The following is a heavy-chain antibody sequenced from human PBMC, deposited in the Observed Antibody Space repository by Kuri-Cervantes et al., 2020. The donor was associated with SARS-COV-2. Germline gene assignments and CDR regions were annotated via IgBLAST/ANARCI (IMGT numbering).Heavy chain of an antibody. J-gene: IGHJ4*02. CDR1: GFLFSASA. CDR3: ARDSGTTVVTPGYFDY. CDR2: VRGKANNYAT. V-gene: IGHV3-73*01. D-gene: IGHD4-23*01. Sequence: GGSLRLSCEVSGFLFSASAIHWVRPGSGKGLEWVGRVRGKANNYATAYAASVKGRFTISRDDSKNMAYLQMNSLKTEDTAVYYCARDSGTTVVTPGYFDYWGQGTLVTVSS.